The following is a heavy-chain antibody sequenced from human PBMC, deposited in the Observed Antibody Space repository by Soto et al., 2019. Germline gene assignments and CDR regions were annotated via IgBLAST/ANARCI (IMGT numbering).Heavy chain of an antibody. V-gene: IGHV4-30-2*01. CDR1: GGSISSGGYS. Sequence: SETLPLTCAVSGGSISSGGYSWSWIRQPPGKGLQWIGQINHSGSSIYNPSLKNRVTISTMSNNKFSLELSSVTAADTAVYYCTRGLFSGSSYSGSWYYFDSWGQGTMVTVSS. CDR2: INHSGSS. J-gene: IGHJ4*02. CDR3: TRGLFSGSSYSGSWYYFDS. D-gene: IGHD1-26*01.